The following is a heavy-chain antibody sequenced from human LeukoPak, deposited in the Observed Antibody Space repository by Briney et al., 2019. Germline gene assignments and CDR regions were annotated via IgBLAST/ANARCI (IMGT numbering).Heavy chain of an antibody. J-gene: IGHJ4*02. CDR2: TYFRSKWYY. Sequence: SQTLSLTCAISGDSVSSDSAAWNWIRQSPSRGLEWLARTYFRSKWYYGYALAVKGRITINPDTSKNQFSLQLNSVTPEDTAVYYCARDHGGLDYWGQGTVVTVSS. CDR3: ARDHGGLDY. CDR1: GDSVSSDSAA. V-gene: IGHV6-1*01.